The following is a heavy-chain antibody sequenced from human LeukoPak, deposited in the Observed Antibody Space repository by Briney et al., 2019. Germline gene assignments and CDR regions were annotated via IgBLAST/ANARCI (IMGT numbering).Heavy chain of an antibody. CDR3: ARDFGTTGWHTFDY. V-gene: IGHV6-1*01. Sequence: SQNLSLTCVVSGDSVSSKNGAWNWIRQSPSRGLEWLGRTYYRSKWYNDYAESMEGRMTISQDTSKNQYSLHLNSVTPDDTAVYYCARDFGTTGWHTFDYWGQGTLVTVSS. D-gene: IGHD6-19*01. J-gene: IGHJ4*02. CDR2: TYYRSKWYN. CDR1: GDSVSSKNGA.